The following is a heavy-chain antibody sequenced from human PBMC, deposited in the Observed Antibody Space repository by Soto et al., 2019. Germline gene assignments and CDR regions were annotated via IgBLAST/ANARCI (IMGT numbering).Heavy chain of an antibody. J-gene: IGHJ4*02. V-gene: IGHV3-23*01. CDR2: ISGSGGKT. Sequence: VQLLESGGGLVQPGGSLRLSCAASGFAFNICAMAWVRQAPGKGLEWVSTISGSGGKTYDADSVKGRFTSSRDNSRTTLYLQMNSLRVEDTAVYYCAKAGYHGSQGNYYLGIDYWGRGTLVTVSS. CDR1: GFAFNICA. D-gene: IGHD3-22*01. CDR3: AKAGYHGSQGNYYLGIDY.